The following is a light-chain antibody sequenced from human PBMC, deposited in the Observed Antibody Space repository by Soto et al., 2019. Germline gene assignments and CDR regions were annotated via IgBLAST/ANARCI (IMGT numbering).Light chain of an antibody. V-gene: IGKV3-15*01. CDR1: ERISNN. CDR2: GAS. Sequence: EIVMTQSPDTMSVSPGEGATLSCRASERISNNLAWYQQKRGQVPRLLIYGASTRATDIPDRFSGSGYGREFTLTISSLQSEDSSVYYCQQYNNWPLTFGGGTKVEI. CDR3: QQYNNWPLT. J-gene: IGKJ4*01.